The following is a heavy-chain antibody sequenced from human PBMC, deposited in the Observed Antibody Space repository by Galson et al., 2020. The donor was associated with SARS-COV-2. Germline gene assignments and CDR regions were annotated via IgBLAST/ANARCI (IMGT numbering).Heavy chain of an antibody. CDR2: ISGGGGST. CDR1: GFTFSSYA. V-gene: IGHV3-23*01. Sequence: GGSLRLSCAASGFTFSSYAMSWVRQAPGKGLEWVSAISGGGGSTYYADSVKGRFTISRDNSKNTLYLQMNSLRAEDTAVYYCAKAGTAGTWNYLDYWGQGTLVTVSS. J-gene: IGHJ4*02. CDR3: AKAGTAGTWNYLDY. D-gene: IGHD6-13*01.